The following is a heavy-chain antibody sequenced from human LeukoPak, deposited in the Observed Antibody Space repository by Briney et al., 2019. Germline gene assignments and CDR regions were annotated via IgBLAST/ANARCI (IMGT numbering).Heavy chain of an antibody. Sequence: ASVKVSRKASGYTFTGYYIHWVRQAPGQGLEWMGIINPSAGSTSYAQMFQGRVTMTRDTSTSTVYMELSSLRSEDTAVYYCARDEGYSLHYFDYWGQGTLVTVSS. CDR1: GYTFTGYY. CDR2: INPSAGST. CDR3: ARDEGYSLHYFDY. V-gene: IGHV1-46*01. J-gene: IGHJ4*02. D-gene: IGHD5-18*01.